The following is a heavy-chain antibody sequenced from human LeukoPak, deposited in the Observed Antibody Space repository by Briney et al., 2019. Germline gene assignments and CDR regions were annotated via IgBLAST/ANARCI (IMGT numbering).Heavy chain of an antibody. D-gene: IGHD3-22*01. Sequence: PGGSLRLSCAASGFTFSSYAMSWVRQAPGNGLEWVSAISGSGGSTYYADSVTGRFTISRDNSKNTLYLQMNSLRAKDTAVYYCAKVARVFDYDDGTGREEYYFDYWGQGTLVTVSS. CDR3: AKVARVFDYDDGTGREEYYFDY. J-gene: IGHJ4*02. CDR1: GFTFSSYA. CDR2: ISGSGGST. V-gene: IGHV3-23*01.